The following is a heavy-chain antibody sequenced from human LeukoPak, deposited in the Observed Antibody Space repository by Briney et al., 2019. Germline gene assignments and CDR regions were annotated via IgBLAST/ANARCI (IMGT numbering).Heavy chain of an antibody. CDR2: INTDGTSP. J-gene: IGHJ4*02. Sequence: GGSLRLSCAASGFTFRSYWMHRVRQAPGKGLVWVSRINTDGTSPSYADSVKGRFTISRDNAKNTLYLQMNSLRAEDTAVYYCARSREPGRDGDYWGQGTLVTVSS. V-gene: IGHV3-74*01. D-gene: IGHD5-24*01. CDR3: ARSREPGRDGDY. CDR1: GFTFRSYW.